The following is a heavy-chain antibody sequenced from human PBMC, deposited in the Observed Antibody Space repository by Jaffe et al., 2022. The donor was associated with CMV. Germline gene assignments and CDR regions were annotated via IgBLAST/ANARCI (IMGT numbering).Heavy chain of an antibody. CDR1: GFTFSSYA. D-gene: IGHD4-17*01. CDR3: AKDQAYDYGDHLDY. Sequence: EVQLLESGGGLVQPGGSLRLSCAASGFTFSSYAMNWVRQAPGKGLEWVSAISGSGDSTYYADSVKGRFSISRDNSKNTLYLQMNTLKAEDTAIYYCAKDQAYDYGDHLDYWGQGTLVTVSS. J-gene: IGHJ4*02. V-gene: IGHV3-23*01. CDR2: ISGSGDST.